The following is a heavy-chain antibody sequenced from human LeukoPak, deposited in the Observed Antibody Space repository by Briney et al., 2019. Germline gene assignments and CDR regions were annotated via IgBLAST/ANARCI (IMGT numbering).Heavy chain of an antibody. CDR2: TYYRSKWYN. J-gene: IGHJ6*03. CDR3: ARDGANYDFWSGAYYYYCMDV. Sequence: SQTLSLTCAISGDSVSSNSAAWNWIRQSPSRGLEWLGRTYYRSKWYNDYAVSVKSRITINPDTSKDQFSLQLNSVTPEDTAVYYCARDGANYDFWSGAYYYYCMDVWGKGTTVTVSS. V-gene: IGHV6-1*01. CDR1: GDSVSSNSAA. D-gene: IGHD3-3*01.